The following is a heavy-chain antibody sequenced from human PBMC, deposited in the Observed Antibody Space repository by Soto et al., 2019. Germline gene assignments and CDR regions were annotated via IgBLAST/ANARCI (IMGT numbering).Heavy chain of an antibody. D-gene: IGHD6-13*01. V-gene: IGHV3-64D*08. CDR2: ISSNGGST. CDR3: VQRYSSSWIYYYYYGMDV. CDR1: GFTFSSYA. J-gene: IGHJ6*02. Sequence: GGSLRLSCSASGFTFSSYAMHWVRQAPGKGLEYVSAISSNGGSTYYADSVKGRFTISRDNSKNTLYLQMSSLRAEDTAVYYCVQRYSSSWIYYYYYGMDVWGQGTTVTVSS.